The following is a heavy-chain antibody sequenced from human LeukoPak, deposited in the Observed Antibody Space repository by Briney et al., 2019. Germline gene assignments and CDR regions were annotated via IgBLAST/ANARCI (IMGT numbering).Heavy chain of an antibody. CDR3: ARWGGYYYDSSGYFDY. CDR1: GYTFTSYG. V-gene: IGHV1-69*05. J-gene: IGHJ4*02. D-gene: IGHD3-22*01. CDR2: IIPIFGTA. Sequence: SVKVSCKASGYTFTSYGISWVRQAPGQGLEWMGRIIPIFGTANYAQKFQGRVTITTDESTSTAYMELSSLRSEDTAVYYCARWGGYYYDSSGYFDYWGQGTLVTVSS.